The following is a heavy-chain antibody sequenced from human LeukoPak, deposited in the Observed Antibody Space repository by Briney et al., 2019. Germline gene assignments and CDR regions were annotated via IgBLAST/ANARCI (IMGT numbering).Heavy chain of an antibody. J-gene: IGHJ4*02. CDR2: IYYSGST. CDR3: GRLQFDFWSGYCDC. D-gene: IGHD3-3*01. V-gene: IGHV4-34*01. CDR1: GGSFSGYY. Sequence: KPSETLSLTCAVYGGSFSGYYWSWIRQPPGKGLEWIGSIYYSGSTYYNPSLKSRVTISVDTSKTQFSLKLSSVTAADTAVYYCGRLQFDFWSGYCDCWGQGTLVTVSS.